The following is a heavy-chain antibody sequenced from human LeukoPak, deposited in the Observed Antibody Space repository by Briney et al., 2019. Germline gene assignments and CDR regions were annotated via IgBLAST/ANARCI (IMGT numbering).Heavy chain of an antibody. J-gene: IGHJ4*02. CDR3: ARGLFGGPKSTTFDH. Sequence: GGSLRLSCAASGFTFSSYSMNRVRQAPGRGLEWVSSISSSSSYIYYADSVKGRFTISRDNAKNSLYLQMNGLRAEDTAVYYCARGLFGGPKSTTFDHWGQGTLVTVSS. V-gene: IGHV3-21*01. CDR2: ISSSSSYI. D-gene: IGHD2-21*01. CDR1: GFTFSSYS.